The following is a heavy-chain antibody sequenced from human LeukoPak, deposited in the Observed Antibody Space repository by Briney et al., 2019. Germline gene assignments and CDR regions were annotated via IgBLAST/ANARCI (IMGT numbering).Heavy chain of an antibody. J-gene: IGHJ4*02. CDR1: GFTFSNYA. D-gene: IGHD2-15*01. V-gene: IGHV3-23*01. CDR2: ICSSGGST. Sequence: GGSLRLSCAASGFTFSNYAMSWVRQAPGKGLECVSGICSSGGSTYYADSVKGRFTISRDNSKNTQYLQMNSLRAEDTAIYYCAKGCGGSCYSEFDYWGQGTLVTVSS. CDR3: AKGCGGSCYSEFDY.